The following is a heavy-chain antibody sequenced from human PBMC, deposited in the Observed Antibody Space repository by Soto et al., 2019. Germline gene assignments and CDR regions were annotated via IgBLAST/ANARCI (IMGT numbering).Heavy chain of an antibody. CDR3: ARGEHSSGWTYYYYYGMDV. CDR1: GGSFSGYY. Sequence: SETLSLTCAVYGGSFSGYYWSWIRQPPGKGLEWIGEINHSGSTNYNPSLKSRVTISVDTSKNQFSLKLSSVTAADTAVYYCARGEHSSGWTYYYYYGMDVWGQGTTVTVSS. CDR2: INHSGST. V-gene: IGHV4-34*01. J-gene: IGHJ6*02. D-gene: IGHD6-19*01.